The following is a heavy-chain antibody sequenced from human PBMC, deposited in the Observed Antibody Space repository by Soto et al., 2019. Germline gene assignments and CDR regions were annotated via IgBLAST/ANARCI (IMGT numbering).Heavy chain of an antibody. CDR1: GFTFSSYG. V-gene: IGHV3-33*01. CDR2: IWYDGSNK. D-gene: IGHD2-21*02. Sequence: QVQLVESGGGVVQPGRSLRLSCAASGFTFSSYGMHWVRQAPGKGLEWVAVIWYDGSNKYYADSVKGRFTISRDNSKNTLYLQMNSLRAEDTAVYYCARATLETYYEVTADFDYWGQGTLVTVSS. CDR3: ARATLETYYEVTADFDY. J-gene: IGHJ4*02.